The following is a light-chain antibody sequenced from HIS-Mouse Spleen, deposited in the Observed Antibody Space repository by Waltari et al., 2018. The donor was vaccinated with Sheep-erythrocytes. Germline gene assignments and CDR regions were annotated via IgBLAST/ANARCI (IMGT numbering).Light chain of an antibody. V-gene: IGLV2-11*01. Sequence: QSALTQPRSVSGSPGQSVTISCTGTSSDVGGYNYVSWYQQHPGKAPKLMIYDVSKRPSGFPDRFSCSESGNTASLTISGLQAEDEADYYGCSYAGSYNHVFATGTKVTVL. J-gene: IGLJ1*01. CDR1: SSDVGGYNY. CDR2: DVS. CDR3: CSYAGSYNHV.